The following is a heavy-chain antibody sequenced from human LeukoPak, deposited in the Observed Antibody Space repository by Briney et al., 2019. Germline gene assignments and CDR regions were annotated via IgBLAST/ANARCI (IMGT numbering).Heavy chain of an antibody. J-gene: IGHJ5*02. D-gene: IGHD2-2*02. CDR3: ARDRGCSSTSCYMLNWYDP. V-gene: IGHV1-69*13. CDR1: GGTFSSYA. Sequence: GASVTVSCTASGGTFSSYAISWVRQAPGQGLEWMGGIIPIFGTANYAQKFQGRVTITADESTSTAYMELSSLRSEDTAVYYCARDRGCSSTSCYMLNWYDPWGQGTLVTVSS. CDR2: IIPIFGTA.